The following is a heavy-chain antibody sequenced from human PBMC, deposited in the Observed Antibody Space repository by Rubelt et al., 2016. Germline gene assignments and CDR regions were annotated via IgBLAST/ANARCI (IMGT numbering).Heavy chain of an antibody. CDR3: AREGPYYDFWSGSNWFDP. V-gene: IGHV4-38-2*02. J-gene: IGHJ5*02. CDR1: GYSISSGYY. Sequence: QVQLQESGPGLVKPSETLSLTCTVSGYSISSGYYWGWIRQPPGKGLEWIGSIYHSGSTYYNPSLKSVATIAVDTSKNQFSLRLSSVTAADTAVYYCAREGPYYDFWSGSNWFDPWGQGTLVTVSS. D-gene: IGHD3-3*01. CDR2: IYHSGST.